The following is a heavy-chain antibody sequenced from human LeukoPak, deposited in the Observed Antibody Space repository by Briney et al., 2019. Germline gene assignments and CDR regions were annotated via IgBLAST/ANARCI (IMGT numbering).Heavy chain of an antibody. Sequence: GGSLGLSCAASGFTFSSYSMSWVRQARGKGLKWVSTISGTGDSTYYPDSVKGRFTISRDNSKNTLYLQMNSLRAEDTAVYYCARISYSSGWFEDYWGQGTLVAVSS. V-gene: IGHV3-23*01. J-gene: IGHJ4*02. CDR1: GFTFSSYS. CDR2: ISGTGDST. CDR3: ARISYSSGWFEDY. D-gene: IGHD6-19*01.